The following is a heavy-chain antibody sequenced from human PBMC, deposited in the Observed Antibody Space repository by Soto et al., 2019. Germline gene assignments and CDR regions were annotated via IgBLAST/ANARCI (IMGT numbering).Heavy chain of an antibody. D-gene: IGHD1-1*01. CDR2: ISYDGGNQ. V-gene: IGHV3-30*18. Sequence: QVQLVESGGGVVQPGRSLRLSCAASGFTFSNYGMHWVRQAPGKGLEWVAVISYDGGNQNYADSVKGRFIISRDNSKNTLYLQMNSLRPEDTAMSSCAKDNDLNPWGQGTLVTVSS. J-gene: IGHJ5*02. CDR3: AKDNDLNP. CDR1: GFTFSNYG.